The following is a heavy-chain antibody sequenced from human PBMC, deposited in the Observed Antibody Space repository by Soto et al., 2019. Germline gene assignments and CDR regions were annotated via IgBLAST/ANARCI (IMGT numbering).Heavy chain of an antibody. V-gene: IGHV1-69*13. J-gene: IGHJ6*02. D-gene: IGHD6-6*01. CDR2: IIPIFGTA. Sequence: ASVKVSCKASGGTFSSYAISWVRQFPGQGLEWMGGIIPIFGTANYAQKLRGRVSISADESRSSANMDRRSLKSEDTSIYYCADYRSSAGLNYCYYGKDVLDQGTTVTVSS. CDR3: ADYRSSAGLNYCYYGKDV. CDR1: GGTFSSYA.